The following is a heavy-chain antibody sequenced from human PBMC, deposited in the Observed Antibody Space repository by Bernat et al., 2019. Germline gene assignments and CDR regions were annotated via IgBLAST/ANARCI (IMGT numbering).Heavy chain of an antibody. V-gene: IGHV3-74*01. CDR3: TRSLATAV. D-gene: IGHD6-13*01. J-gene: IGHJ4*02. Sequence: EVQLVESGGDLVQPGGSLRLSCAASGFTFSNHWMHWVRQAPGKGLVWVSHINIDGSITSYADSVKGRFTISRDNAKNILYLQMNSLRAEDTAVYYCTRSLATAVWGQGTLVTVSS. CDR2: INIDGSIT. CDR1: GFTFSNHW.